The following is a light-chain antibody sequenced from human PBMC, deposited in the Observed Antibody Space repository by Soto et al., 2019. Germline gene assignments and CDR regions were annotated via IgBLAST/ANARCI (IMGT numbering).Light chain of an antibody. Sequence: AIRMTQAPSSPSASTGDRVTITCRASQGISSYLAWYQQKPGKAPKLLIYAAITLQSGVPSRFSGSRSGTDFTLDSSNLQSEDFATSYCQQYYSYPPTFGQGTKLEIK. CDR3: QQYYSYPPT. J-gene: IGKJ2*01. CDR2: AAI. V-gene: IGKV1-8*01. CDR1: QGISSY.